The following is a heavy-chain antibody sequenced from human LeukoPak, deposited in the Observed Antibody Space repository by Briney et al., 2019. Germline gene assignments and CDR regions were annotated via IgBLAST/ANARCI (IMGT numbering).Heavy chain of an antibody. D-gene: IGHD4-17*01. Sequence: SETLSLTCSVSDDSISSSTYYWGWIRQPPGKGLEWIGSISYTGRTYYNPSLKSRVTISVDTSKNQFSLKLSSVTAADTAVYYCARHDYGDAFDIWGQGIMVTVSS. CDR1: DDSISSSTYY. J-gene: IGHJ3*02. V-gene: IGHV4-39*01. CDR3: ARHDYGDAFDI. CDR2: ISYTGRT.